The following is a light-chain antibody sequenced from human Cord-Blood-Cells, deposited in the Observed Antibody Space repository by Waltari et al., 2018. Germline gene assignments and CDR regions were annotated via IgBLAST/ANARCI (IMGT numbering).Light chain of an antibody. CDR3: QQYDNLPIT. CDR2: DAS. V-gene: IGKV1-33*01. CDR1: QDISNY. Sequence: DIQMTQSPSSLSASVGDRVTITCQASQDISNYLNWYQQKPGKAPKLLIYDASNLETGVPSTFSGSGSGTDFTFTIRSLQPEDIATYYCQQYDNLPITFGQGTRLEIK. J-gene: IGKJ5*01.